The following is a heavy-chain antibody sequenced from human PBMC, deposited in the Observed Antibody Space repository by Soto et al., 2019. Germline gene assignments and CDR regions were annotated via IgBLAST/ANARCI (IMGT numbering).Heavy chain of an antibody. J-gene: IGHJ6*02. CDR1: GGTFSSYA. Sequence: GASVKVSCKASGGTFSSYAISWVRQAPGQGLEWMGGIFPIFGTANYAQKFQGRVTITADESTSTATMELSSLRSEDTAGYYVARSVVPAAMVYYYYGMDVWGQGTTVTVSS. CDR3: ARSVVPAAMVYYYYGMDV. D-gene: IGHD2-2*01. CDR2: IFPIFGTA. V-gene: IGHV1-69*13.